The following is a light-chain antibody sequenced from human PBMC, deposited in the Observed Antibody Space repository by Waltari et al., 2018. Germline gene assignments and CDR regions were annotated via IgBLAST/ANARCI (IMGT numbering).Light chain of an antibody. CDR2: ATS. V-gene: IGKV1-39*01. CDR3: QQSYAIPLT. J-gene: IGKJ4*01. Sequence: DIQMTQSPSSLSASVGDRATTTCRASQNINNYLNWYHQTPGKAPKLLIYATSNLQSGVPSRFSGSGSGTDFTLTISSLQPEDFATYYCQQSYAIPLTFGGGTKVEI. CDR1: QNINNY.